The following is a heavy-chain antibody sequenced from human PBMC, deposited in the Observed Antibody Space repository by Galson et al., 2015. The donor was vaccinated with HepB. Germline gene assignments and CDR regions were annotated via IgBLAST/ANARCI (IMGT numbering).Heavy chain of an antibody. V-gene: IGHV2-5*01. CDR2: FYRNYDK. CDR1: GFSLNTGGVG. D-gene: IGHD6-19*01. J-gene: IGHJ4*02. CDR3: AHRIYSSDGEGFDY. Sequence: PALVKPTQTLTLTCTFSGFSLNTGGVGVGWIRQPPGKALEWLALFYRNYDKSYSPSLESRLTITKDTSKNQVALTTTNMDPVDTATYYCAHRIYSSDGEGFDYWGQGTLVTVSS.